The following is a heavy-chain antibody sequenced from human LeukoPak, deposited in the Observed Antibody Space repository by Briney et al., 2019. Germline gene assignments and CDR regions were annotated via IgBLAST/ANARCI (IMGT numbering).Heavy chain of an antibody. CDR3: ARGSYYYDSSGYHYFDY. Sequence: SQTLSLTCTVSGGSISSDSYYWSWIRQPAGKGLEWIGRIYTSGSTNYNPSLKSRVTISVDTSKNQFSLKLSSVTAADTAVYYCARGSYYYDSSGYHYFDYWGQGTLVTVSS. CDR2: IYTSGST. J-gene: IGHJ4*02. V-gene: IGHV4-61*02. CDR1: GGSISSDSYY. D-gene: IGHD3-22*01.